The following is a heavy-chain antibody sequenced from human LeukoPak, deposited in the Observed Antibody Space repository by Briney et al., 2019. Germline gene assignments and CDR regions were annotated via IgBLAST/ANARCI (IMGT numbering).Heavy chain of an antibody. CDR3: AKDIQLSA. D-gene: IGHD5-24*01. Sequence: GGSLRLSCAAPGFNFNDAAMTWVRQAPGKGLEWVSLIASSGRNTYYADSVRGRFTISRDNSKKTLSLQMNSLRVEDTAIYYCAKDIQLSAWGRGTMVTVSS. CDR2: IASSGRNT. V-gene: IGHV3-23*01. J-gene: IGHJ3*01. CDR1: GFNFNDAA.